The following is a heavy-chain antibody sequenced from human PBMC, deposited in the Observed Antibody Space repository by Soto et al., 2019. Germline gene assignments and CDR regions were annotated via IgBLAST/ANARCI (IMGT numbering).Heavy chain of an antibody. Sequence: PGGSLRLSCAASGFAFSGPWMSWFRQAPGKGLEWVAKIRPDGSEIYYVDSVRGRFTISRDNAKSSLFLQMNSLRADDTAVYYCARDGYYYALDVWGQGTTVTAP. J-gene: IGHJ6*02. CDR2: IRPDGSEI. CDR3: ARDGYYYALDV. CDR1: GFAFSGPW. V-gene: IGHV3-7*01.